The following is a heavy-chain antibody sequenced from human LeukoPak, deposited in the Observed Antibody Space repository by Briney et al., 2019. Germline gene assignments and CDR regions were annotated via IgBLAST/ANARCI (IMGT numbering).Heavy chain of an antibody. J-gene: IGHJ4*02. CDR1: GYTFTSYY. D-gene: IGHD1-26*01. Sequence: GASVKVSCKASGYTFTSYYMHWVRQAPGQGLECMGIINPSDGSTSYAQSFQGRVTMTRDTSTSTVYMELGSVRSEDTAVYYCAREKYSGTPTTGEGGFDYWGQGTLVTVSS. CDR3: AREKYSGTPTTGEGGFDY. V-gene: IGHV1-46*03. CDR2: INPSDGST.